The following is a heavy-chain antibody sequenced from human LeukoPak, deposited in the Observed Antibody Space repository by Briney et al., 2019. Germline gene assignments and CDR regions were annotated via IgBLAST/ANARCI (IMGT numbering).Heavy chain of an antibody. CDR3: ARTYYDILTASYTFDY. Sequence: PSETLSLTCTVSGGSISIYYWSWIRQPPGKGLEWIGYIYYSGSTNYNPSLKSRVTISVDTSKNQFSLKLNSVTAADTAVYYCARTYYDILTASYTFDYWGQGNLVTVSS. CDR1: GGSISIYY. V-gene: IGHV4-59*08. CDR2: IYYSGST. J-gene: IGHJ4*02. D-gene: IGHD3-9*01.